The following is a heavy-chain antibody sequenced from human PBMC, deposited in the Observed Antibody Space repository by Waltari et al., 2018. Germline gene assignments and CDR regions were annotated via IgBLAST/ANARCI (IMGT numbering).Heavy chain of an antibody. D-gene: IGHD3-9*01. J-gene: IGHJ6*02. CDR1: GFTFSSYG. CDR3: AKDLRYFDYYYYGMDV. Sequence: QVQLVESGGGVVQPGRSLRLSCAASGFTFSSYGMHWVRQAPGKGLEWVAVISYEGSNKYYADSGKGRFTIARDKSKKTLYLQMNSLRAEDTAVYYCAKDLRYFDYYYYGMDVWGQGP. V-gene: IGHV3-30*18. CDR2: ISYEGSNK.